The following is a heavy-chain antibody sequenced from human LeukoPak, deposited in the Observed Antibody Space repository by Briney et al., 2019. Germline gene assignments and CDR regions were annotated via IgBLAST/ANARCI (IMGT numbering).Heavy chain of an antibody. CDR2: VYYSGST. CDR3: ARSTVVTPFDY. V-gene: IGHV4-59*11. Sequence: SETLSLTCTVSGGSIISHYWSWIRQPPGKGLEWIGYVYYSGSTNYNPSLKSRVTISVDTSKNQFSLKLSSVTAADTAVYYCARSTVVTPFDYWGQGTLVTVSS. CDR1: GGSIISHY. J-gene: IGHJ4*02. D-gene: IGHD4-23*01.